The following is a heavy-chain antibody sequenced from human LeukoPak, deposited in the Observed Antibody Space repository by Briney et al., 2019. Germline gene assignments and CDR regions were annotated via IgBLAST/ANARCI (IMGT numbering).Heavy chain of an antibody. V-gene: IGHV4-39*01. CDR2: MYYSGSR. D-gene: IGHD3-22*01. J-gene: IGHJ3*02. CDR3: ARPHDSSGSRGHAFDI. Sequence: SETLSLTCTVSGGSISRSSYYWGWIRQPPGKGLEWIGSMYYSGSRHYNPSLKSRVTISVDTSENQFSLKLSSVTTADTAIYYCARPHDSSGSRGHAFDIWGQGTMVSVT. CDR1: GGSISRSSYY.